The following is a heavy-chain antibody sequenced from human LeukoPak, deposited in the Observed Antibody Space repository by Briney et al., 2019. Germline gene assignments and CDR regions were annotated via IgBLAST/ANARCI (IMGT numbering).Heavy chain of an antibody. CDR1: GGSISSYY. CDR2: IYYSGST. V-gene: IGHV4-59*01. Sequence: PSETLSLTCTVSGGSISSYYWSWIRQPPGKGLEWIGYIYYSGSTNYNPSLKSRVTISVDTSKNQFSLKLSSVTAADTAVYYCARSVQYYYGSGSPGFDIWGQGTMVTVSS. J-gene: IGHJ3*02. D-gene: IGHD3-10*01. CDR3: ARSVQYYYGSGSPGFDI.